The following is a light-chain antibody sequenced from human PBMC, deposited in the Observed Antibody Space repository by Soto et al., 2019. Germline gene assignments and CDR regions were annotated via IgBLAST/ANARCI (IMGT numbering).Light chain of an antibody. V-gene: IGKV3-20*01. J-gene: IGKJ3*01. Sequence: EVVLTQSPGTLSLSPGERATLSCRASQSISSTYLAWYQQKPGQAPRLLIYGASRRATGIPDRFSGSGSGTDFTLTISRLEPEDFALYYCQHYGGSPLFTFGPGTKVDLK. CDR3: QHYGGSPLFT. CDR1: QSISSTY. CDR2: GAS.